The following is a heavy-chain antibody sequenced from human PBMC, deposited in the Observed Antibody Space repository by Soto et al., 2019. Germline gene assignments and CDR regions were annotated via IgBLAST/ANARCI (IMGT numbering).Heavy chain of an antibody. CDR1: GGTFSSYA. V-gene: IGHV1-69*13. J-gene: IGHJ4*02. D-gene: IGHD5-12*01. CDR2: IIPIFGTA. CDR3: ARMAVATSGGYHFDY. Sequence: SVKVSCKASGGTFSSYAISWVRQAPGQGLEWMGGIIPIFGTANYAQKFQGRVTITADESTSTAYMELSSLRSEDTAVYYCARMAVATSGGYHFDYWGQGTLVTVSS.